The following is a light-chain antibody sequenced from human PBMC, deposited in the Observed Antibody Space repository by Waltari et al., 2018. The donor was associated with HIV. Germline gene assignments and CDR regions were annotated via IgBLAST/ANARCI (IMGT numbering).Light chain of an antibody. CDR3: AAWDDSRGGRGL. J-gene: IGLJ3*02. CDR1: SSNIGSNY. Sequence: QSVLTQPPSATGTPGQRVTISCSGSSSNIGSNYVHWYQQLPGATPKLLIYRDNQRPSGGPDRFAASKAGTSASLAIRGLRSEDEGDYYCAAWDDSRGGRGLFGGGTRLTVL. V-gene: IGLV1-47*01. CDR2: RDN.